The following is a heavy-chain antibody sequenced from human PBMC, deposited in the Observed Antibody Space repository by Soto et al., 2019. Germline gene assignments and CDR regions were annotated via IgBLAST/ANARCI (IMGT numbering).Heavy chain of an antibody. V-gene: IGHV1-8*01. D-gene: IGHD5-12*01. CDR1: GYTFTSYD. J-gene: IGHJ4*02. CDR3: ARASGFSGFALLS. Sequence: SVKVSCKASGYTFTSYDINWVRQATGQGLEWMGWMNPNSGNTGYAQKFQGRVTMTRNTSISTAYMELSSLRSEDTAVYYCARASGFSGFALLSWGQGTLVTVSS. CDR2: MNPNSGNT.